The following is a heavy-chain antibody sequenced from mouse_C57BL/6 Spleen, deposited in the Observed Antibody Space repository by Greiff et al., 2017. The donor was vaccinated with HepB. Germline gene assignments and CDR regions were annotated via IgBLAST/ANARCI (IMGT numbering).Heavy chain of an antibody. V-gene: IGHV1-80*01. CDR1: GYAFSSYW. D-gene: IGHD2-3*01. Sequence: QVQLKESGAELVKPGASVKISCKASGYAFSSYWMNWVKQRPGKGLEWIGQIYPGDGDTNYNGKFKGKATLTADKSSSTAYMQLSSLTSEDSAVYFCARFGWLLLDYWGQGTTLTVSS. CDR3: ARFGWLLLDY. J-gene: IGHJ2*01. CDR2: IYPGDGDT.